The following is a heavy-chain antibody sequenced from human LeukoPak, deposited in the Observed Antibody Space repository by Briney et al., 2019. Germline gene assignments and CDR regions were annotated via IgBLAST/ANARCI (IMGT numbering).Heavy chain of an antibody. V-gene: IGHV4-31*03. CDR3: ARDSYYYYGMDV. J-gene: IGHJ6*02. Sequence: PSEILSLTCTVSGGSISSGGYYWSWIRQHPGKGLEWIGYIYYSGSTYYNPSLKSRVTISVDTSKNQFSLKLSSVTAADTAVYYCARDSYYYYGMDVWGQGTTVTVSS. CDR2: IYYSGST. CDR1: GGSISSGGYY.